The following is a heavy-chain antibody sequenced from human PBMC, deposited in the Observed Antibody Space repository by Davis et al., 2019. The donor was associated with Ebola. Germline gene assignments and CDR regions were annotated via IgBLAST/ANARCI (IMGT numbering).Heavy chain of an antibody. J-gene: IGHJ6*04. CDR2: IWYDGSNK. CDR1: GFTFSSYG. Sequence: GESLKISCAASGFTFSSYGMHWVRQAPGKGLEWVAVIWYDGSNKYYADSVKGRFTISRDNSRGTLYLQMNSLRAEDTAVYYCAKSGLSFGVVKYHYGMDVWGKGTTVTVSS. CDR3: AKSGLSFGVVKYHYGMDV. D-gene: IGHD3-3*01. V-gene: IGHV3-33*06.